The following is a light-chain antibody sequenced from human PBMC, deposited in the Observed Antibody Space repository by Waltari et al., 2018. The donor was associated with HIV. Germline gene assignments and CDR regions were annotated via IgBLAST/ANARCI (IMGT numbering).Light chain of an antibody. CDR1: RSNTCRHA. Sequence: QPVLTQPPAAAGTLGQRLTISCPGSRSNTCRHAHSWYQHLPGATPTLLIFGNNQRSSGVPDRFSGSKSATSASLAISGLRSVDEADYSCAAWDDSLDGPVFGGGTKLTVL. CDR3: AAWDDSLDGPV. J-gene: IGLJ2*01. CDR2: GNN. V-gene: IGLV1-44*01.